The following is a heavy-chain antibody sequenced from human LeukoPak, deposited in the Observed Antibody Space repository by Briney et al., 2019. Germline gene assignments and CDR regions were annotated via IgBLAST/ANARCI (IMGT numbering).Heavy chain of an antibody. V-gene: IGHV3-64*01. J-gene: IGHJ5*02. CDR3: ARGGDYSGWFDP. Sequence: GGSLRLSCAASGSAFTNFALEWSRQAPGKGLLSVSDVCSNGDSTYYATSVRGRFTISTDNSKNSLYLQMNYLRAEDTAVYYCARGGDYSGWFDPWGRGTLVTVSS. D-gene: IGHD1-26*01. CDR1: GSAFTNFA. CDR2: VCSNGDST.